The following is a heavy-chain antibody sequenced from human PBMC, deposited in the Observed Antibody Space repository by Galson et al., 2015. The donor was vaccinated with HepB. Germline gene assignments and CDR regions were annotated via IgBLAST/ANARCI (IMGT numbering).Heavy chain of an antibody. CDR1: GFTFSSYG. Sequence: SLRLSCAASGFTFSSYGMHWVRQAPGKGLEWVAVIWYDGSNKYYADSVKGRFTISRDNSKNTLYLQMNSLRAEDTAVYYCARPVSYGEYYYYYYGMDVWGQGTTVTVSS. CDR2: IWYDGSNK. D-gene: IGHD5-18*01. J-gene: IGHJ6*02. V-gene: IGHV3-33*08. CDR3: ARPVSYGEYYYYYYGMDV.